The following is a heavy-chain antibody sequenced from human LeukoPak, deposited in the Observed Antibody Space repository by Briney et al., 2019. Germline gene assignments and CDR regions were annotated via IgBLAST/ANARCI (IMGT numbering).Heavy chain of an antibody. CDR1: GFTFSSYA. Sequence: GGSLRLSCAGSGFTFSSYAMSWVRQAPGKGLEWVSAISDSGDYTYYADSVKGRFTISRDNSKNTLYLHVNSLRAEETAVYYCAKDTSIGKYCTSGVCSPFDYWGQGTLVTVSS. V-gene: IGHV3-23*01. CDR2: ISDSGDYT. D-gene: IGHD2-8*01. CDR3: AKDTSIGKYCTSGVCSPFDY. J-gene: IGHJ4*02.